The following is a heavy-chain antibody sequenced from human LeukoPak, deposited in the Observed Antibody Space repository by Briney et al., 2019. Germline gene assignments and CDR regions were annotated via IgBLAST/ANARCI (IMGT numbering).Heavy chain of an antibody. CDR3: AREVGATKNYFAY. CDR1: GGTFSSYA. Sequence: SVKVSCKASGGTFSSYAISWVRQAPGQGLEWMGGIIPIFGTANYAQKFQGRVTITADESTSTAYMELSSLRSEDTAVYYCAREVGATKNYFAYWGQGTLVTVSS. V-gene: IGHV1-69*13. CDR2: IIPIFGTA. J-gene: IGHJ4*02. D-gene: IGHD1-26*01.